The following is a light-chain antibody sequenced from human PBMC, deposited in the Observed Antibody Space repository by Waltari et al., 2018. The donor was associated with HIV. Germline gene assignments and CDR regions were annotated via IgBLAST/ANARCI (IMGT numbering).Light chain of an antibody. CDR1: SSDVGGYNY. CDR3: CSYAGGYTLV. J-gene: IGLJ3*02. CDR2: DVT. V-gene: IGLV2-11*01. Sequence: QSAMTQPRSVSGSPGQSVTISCTGTSSDVGGYNYVSWYQQHPGKAPNLMIYDVTKLPSWVPDRFSGSKSGNTASLTISGLQAEYEADYFCCSYAGGYTLVFGGGTKLTVL.